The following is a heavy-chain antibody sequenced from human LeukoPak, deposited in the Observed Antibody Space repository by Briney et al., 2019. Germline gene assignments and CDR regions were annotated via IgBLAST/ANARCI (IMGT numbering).Heavy chain of an antibody. V-gene: IGHV1-69*05. J-gene: IGHJ3*02. CDR1: GGTFSSYA. D-gene: IGHD2-2*01. Sequence: SVKVSCKASGGTFSSYAISWVRQAPGQGLEWMGGIIPIFGTANYAQKFQGRVTITTDESTSTAYMELSSLRSEDTAVYYCASVGIVVVPAAMVEGAFDIWGQGTMVTVSS. CDR3: ASVGIVVVPAAMVEGAFDI. CDR2: IIPIFGTA.